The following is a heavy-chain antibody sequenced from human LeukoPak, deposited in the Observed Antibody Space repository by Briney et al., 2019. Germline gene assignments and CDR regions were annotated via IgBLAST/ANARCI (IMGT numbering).Heavy chain of an antibody. V-gene: IGHV1-2*02. CDR3: AREDSSSRGNNWLDP. Sequence: PLASVKVSCKASGYTFTGYYMHWVRQAPGQGLEWMGWINPNSGGTNYAQKFQGRVTMTRDTSISTAYMELSRLRSDDTAVYYCAREDSSSRGNNWLDPWGQGTLVTVSS. J-gene: IGHJ5*02. CDR1: GYTFTGYY. D-gene: IGHD6-13*01. CDR2: INPNSGGT.